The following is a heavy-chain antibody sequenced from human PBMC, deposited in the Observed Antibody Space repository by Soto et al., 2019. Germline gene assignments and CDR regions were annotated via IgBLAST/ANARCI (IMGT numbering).Heavy chain of an antibody. Sequence: PGGSLRLSCAASGFTFSSYAMSWVRQAPGKGLEWVSAISGSGNSIYYSDSVKGRFTISRDNSKNTLYLQMNSLRAEDTATYYCAKDMTHIVLVTAYDNWGQGTLVTVSS. CDR1: GFTFSSYA. CDR3: AKDMTHIVLVTAYDN. D-gene: IGHD2-21*02. CDR2: ISGSGNSI. V-gene: IGHV3-23*01. J-gene: IGHJ4*02.